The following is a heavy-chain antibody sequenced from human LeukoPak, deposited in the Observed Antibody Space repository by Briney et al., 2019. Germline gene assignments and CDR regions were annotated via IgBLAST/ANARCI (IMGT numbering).Heavy chain of an antibody. CDR2: INPNSGNT. J-gene: IGHJ6*02. V-gene: IGHV1-8*02. D-gene: IGHD1-26*01. CDR1: GYTFTVYY. Sequence: ASVKVSCKASGYTFTVYYMHWVRQAPGQGLEWMGWINPNSGNTGYAQKFQGRVTMTRNTSISTAYMELSSLRSENTAVYYCARRGSYGMDVWGQGTTVTVSS. CDR3: ARRGSYGMDV.